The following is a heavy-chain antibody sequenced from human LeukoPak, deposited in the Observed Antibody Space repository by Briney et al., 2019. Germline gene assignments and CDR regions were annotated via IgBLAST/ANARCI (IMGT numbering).Heavy chain of an antibody. V-gene: IGHV4-34*01. D-gene: IGHD3-22*01. CDR3: ARRHPPSSGYHSYYWYFDL. J-gene: IGHJ2*01. CDR2: INHSGST. CDR1: GGSFSGYY. Sequence: SETLSLTCAVYGGSFSGYYWSWIRQPLGKGLEWIGEINHSGSTNYNPSLKSRVTISVDTSKNQFSLKLSSVTAADTAVYYCARRHPPSSGYHSYYWYFDLWGRGTLVTVSS.